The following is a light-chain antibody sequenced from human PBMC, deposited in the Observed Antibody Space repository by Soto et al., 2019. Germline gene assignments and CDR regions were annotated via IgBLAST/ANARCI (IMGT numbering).Light chain of an antibody. J-gene: IGKJ1*01. V-gene: IGKV1-17*02. CDR2: GAS. CDR1: QDVSSD. Sequence: DIQMTQSPPSLSASVGDRVTITCRASQDVSSDLGSFLQNPGTAPKRLILGASKLESGVPSRFSGAGSGTEFILTITKQPHEDLATYYCLQHTYIWSFGQGTKVDIK. CDR3: LQHTYIWS.